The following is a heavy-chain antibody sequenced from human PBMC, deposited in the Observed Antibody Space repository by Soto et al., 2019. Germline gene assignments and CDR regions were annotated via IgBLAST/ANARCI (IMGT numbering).Heavy chain of an antibody. CDR2: ISAYDGNK. CDR3: ARDLDRSGSYYTAY. V-gene: IGHV1-18*01. D-gene: IGHD3-10*01. J-gene: IGHJ4*02. CDR1: GCVFVTYG. Sequence: ASVKVSCKASGCVFVTYGMNWVRQAPGRGLEWMGWISAYDGNKKYEKNLQGRVTMTTDASTSTAYMEMRSLRSDDTAVYYCARDLDRSGSYYTAYWGQGTLVTLSS.